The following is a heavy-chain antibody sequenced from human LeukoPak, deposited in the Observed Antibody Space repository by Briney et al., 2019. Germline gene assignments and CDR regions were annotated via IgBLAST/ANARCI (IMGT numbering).Heavy chain of an antibody. CDR2: IYYSGST. D-gene: IGHD3-22*01. CDR1: GGSISSSSYY. Sequence: SETLSLTXTVSGGSISSSSYYWGWIRQPPGKGLEWIGSIYYSGSTYYNPSLKSRVTISVDTSMNQFSLKLSSVTAADTAVYYCARHAPNYYDSSGYYYVYFDYWGQGTLVTVSS. V-gene: IGHV4-39*01. CDR3: ARHAPNYYDSSGYYYVYFDY. J-gene: IGHJ4*02.